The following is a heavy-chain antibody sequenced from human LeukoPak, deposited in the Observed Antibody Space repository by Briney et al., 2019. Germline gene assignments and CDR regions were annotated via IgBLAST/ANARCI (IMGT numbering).Heavy chain of an antibody. Sequence: GGSLRLSCAASKFTFSTYWMSWVRQAPGKGLEWVAYINQLGNEKNYLDSVKGRFTISRDNAKNSLYLQMTSLRAEDTAVYYCVRGTYYTDFWGQGTLVTVSS. CDR1: KFTFSTYW. D-gene: IGHD3-10*01. CDR3: VRGTYYTDF. CDR2: INQLGNEK. J-gene: IGHJ4*02. V-gene: IGHV3-7*04.